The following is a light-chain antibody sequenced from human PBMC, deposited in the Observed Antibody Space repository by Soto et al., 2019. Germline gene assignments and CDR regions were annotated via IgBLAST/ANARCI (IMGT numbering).Light chain of an antibody. V-gene: IGLV1-47*01. CDR3: AAWDDSLSGPDV. CDR1: SHNIGSNY. Sequence: QSVLTQPPSASGTPGQWVTISCSGSSHNIGSNYVYWYQQLPGPAPKLLIYRNNQRPSGVPDRFSGSKSGTSASLAISGLRSEDEADYYCAAWDDSLSGPDVFGTGTKVTVL. CDR2: RNN. J-gene: IGLJ1*01.